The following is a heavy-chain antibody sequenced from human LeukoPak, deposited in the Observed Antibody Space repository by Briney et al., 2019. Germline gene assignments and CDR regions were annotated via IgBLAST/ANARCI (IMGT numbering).Heavy chain of an antibody. CDR1: GFTFSSYA. CDR3: AKCLGGAPSDFDY. D-gene: IGHD3-16*01. CDR2: ISGSGGST. J-gene: IGHJ4*02. Sequence: GGSLRLSCAASGFTFSSYAMSWVRQAPGKGLQWVSTISGSGGSTYYADSVKGRFTISRDNSKNTLYLQMNSQRADDTAVYYCAKCLGGAPSDFDYWGQGALVTVSS. V-gene: IGHV3-23*01.